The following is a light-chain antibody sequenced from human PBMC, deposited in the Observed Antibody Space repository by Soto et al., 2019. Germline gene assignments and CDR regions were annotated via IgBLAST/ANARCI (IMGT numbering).Light chain of an antibody. CDR1: QSINSNY. Sequence: EIVSTQSPGTLSLSPGERATLSCRASQSINSNYLVWYQQKPGQGPRPLMYGASSRATGIPDRFSGSGSGTDFTLTISRLEPEDFAVYYCQQYDSSPRTFGQGTKVEIK. V-gene: IGKV3-20*01. CDR2: GAS. J-gene: IGKJ1*01. CDR3: QQYDSSPRT.